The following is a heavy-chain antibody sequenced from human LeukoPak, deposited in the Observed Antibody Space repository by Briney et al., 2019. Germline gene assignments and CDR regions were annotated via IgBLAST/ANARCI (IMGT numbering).Heavy chain of an antibody. D-gene: IGHD4-11*01. CDR3: ARDGKVTTSYYYYYYYMDV. CDR1: GFSFSSYE. Sequence: GGSLRLSCAASGFSFSSYEMNWVRQAPGKGVEWLSYISSGGGTIYYADSVKGRFTISRDNAKNSLYLQMNSLRAEDTAVYYCARDGKVTTSYYYYYYYMDVWGKGTTVTVSS. J-gene: IGHJ6*03. CDR2: ISSGGGTI. V-gene: IGHV3-48*03.